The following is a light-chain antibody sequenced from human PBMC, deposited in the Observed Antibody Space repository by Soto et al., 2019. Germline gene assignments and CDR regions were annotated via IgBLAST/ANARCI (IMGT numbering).Light chain of an antibody. V-gene: IGLV2-23*02. Sequence: QSVLTQPASVSGSPGQSITISCTGTSSNVGSYKLVSWYQQHPGKAPKLMIFEVNKRPSGVSNRFSGSKSGNTASLTISGLQTDDEADYFCCSYAGTFSFVFGSGTKVTVL. CDR2: EVN. CDR3: CSYAGTFSFV. J-gene: IGLJ1*01. CDR1: SSNVGSYKL.